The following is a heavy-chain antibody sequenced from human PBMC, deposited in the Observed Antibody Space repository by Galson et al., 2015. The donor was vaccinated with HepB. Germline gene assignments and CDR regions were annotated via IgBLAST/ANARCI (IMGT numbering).Heavy chain of an antibody. V-gene: IGHV3-21*01. CDR3: AREVEAFDF. CDR1: GISFSSYT. Sequence: SLRLSCAASGISFSSYTMNWVRQAPGKGLEWVSSISYSSTYIYYADSMKGRFTISRDNAKNSLYLQMSSLRAEDTAVYYCAREVEAFDFWGQGTMVTVSS. J-gene: IGHJ3*01. CDR2: ISYSSTYI.